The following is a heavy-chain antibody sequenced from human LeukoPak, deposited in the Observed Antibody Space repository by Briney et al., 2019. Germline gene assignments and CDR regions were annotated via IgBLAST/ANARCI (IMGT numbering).Heavy chain of an antibody. CDR2: IWYDGSNK. CDR1: GFTFSSYG. J-gene: IGHJ4*02. CDR3: ARGTDSSGYSSFDY. Sequence: GRSLRLSCAASGFTFSSYGMHWVRQAPGKGLEWVAVIWYDGSNKYYADSVKGRFTISRDNSKNTLYLQMNSLRAEDTAVYYCARGTDSSGYSSFDYWGQGTLVTVSS. V-gene: IGHV3-33*01. D-gene: IGHD3-22*01.